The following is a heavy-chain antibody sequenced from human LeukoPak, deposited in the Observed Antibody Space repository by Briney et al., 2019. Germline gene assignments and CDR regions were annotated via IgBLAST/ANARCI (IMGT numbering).Heavy chain of an antibody. CDR3: ARAGGHYSSTSCPFDY. J-gene: IGHJ4*02. V-gene: IGHV1-69*13. CDR1: GGTFSSYA. Sequence: SVKVSCKASGGTFSSYAISWVRQAPGQGLEWMGGIIPIFGTANYAQKFQGRVTITADESTSTAYMELSSLRSEDTAVYYCARAGGHYSSTSCPFDYWGQGTLVTVSS. D-gene: IGHD2-2*01. CDR2: IIPIFGTA.